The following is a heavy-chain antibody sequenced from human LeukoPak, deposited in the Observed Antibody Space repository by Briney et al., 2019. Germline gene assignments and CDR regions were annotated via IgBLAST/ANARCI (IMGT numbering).Heavy chain of an antibody. CDR2: FDPEDGET. J-gene: IGHJ6*03. D-gene: IGHD1-1*01. Sequence: ASVKVSCKVSGYTLTELSMHWVRQAPGKGLEWMGGFDPEDGETIYAQKFQGRVTMTEDTYTDTAYMELSSLRSEDTAVYYCARVPSWKGYMDVWGKGTTVTVSS. V-gene: IGHV1-24*01. CDR3: ARVPSWKGYMDV. CDR1: GYTLTELS.